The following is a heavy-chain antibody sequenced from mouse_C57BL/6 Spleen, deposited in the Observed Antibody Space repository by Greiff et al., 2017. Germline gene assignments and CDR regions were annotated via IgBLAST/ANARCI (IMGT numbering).Heavy chain of an antibody. CDR2: IDPEDGDT. CDR3: TAIYGNYWYFDV. D-gene: IGHD2-1*01. V-gene: IGHV14-1*01. CDR1: GFNIKDYY. J-gene: IGHJ1*03. Sequence: EVKLMESGAELVRPGASVKLSCTASGFNIKDYYMHWVKQRPEQGLEWIGRIDPEDGDTEYAPKFQGKATMTADTSSNTAYLQLSSLTSEDTAVYYCTAIYGNYWYFDVWGTGTTVTVSS.